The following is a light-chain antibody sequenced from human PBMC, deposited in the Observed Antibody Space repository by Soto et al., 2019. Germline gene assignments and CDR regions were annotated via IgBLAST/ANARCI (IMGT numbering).Light chain of an antibody. CDR2: DVI. V-gene: IGLV2-11*01. J-gene: IGLJ1*01. CDR3: CSYVGSYSYV. Sequence: QSVLTQPRPVSGSPGQSVTVSCIGTSSDVGGYNSVSWYQEHPGKAPKLMIYDVIKRPSGVPDRFSGSKSGNTASLTISGLLAEDEADYYCCSYVGSYSYVFGTGTKVTVL. CDR1: SSDVGGYNS.